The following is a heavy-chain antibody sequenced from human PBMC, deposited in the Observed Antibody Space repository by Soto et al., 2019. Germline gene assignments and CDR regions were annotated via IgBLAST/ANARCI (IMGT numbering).Heavy chain of an antibody. V-gene: IGHV3-23*01. CDR1: GFTFSSYA. D-gene: IGHD3-3*01. CDR2: ISGSGGST. J-gene: IGHJ5*02. Sequence: GGSLRLSCAASGFTFSSYAMSWVRQAPGKGLEWVSAISGSGGSTYYADSVKGRFTISRDNSKNTLYLQMNSLRAEDTAVYYCAKDKYYDFWSGPDLNWFDPWGQGTLVTVSS. CDR3: AKDKYYDFWSGPDLNWFDP.